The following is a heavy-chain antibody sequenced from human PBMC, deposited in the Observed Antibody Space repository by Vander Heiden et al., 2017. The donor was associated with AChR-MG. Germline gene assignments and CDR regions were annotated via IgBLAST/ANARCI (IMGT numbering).Heavy chain of an antibody. CDR3: TTVVSHYDNFDD. J-gene: IGHJ4*02. CDR2: IKSKIHGGAI. Sequence: EVQLVESGGGLVKPGGSLRLSCAASRFTFTHAWMSWVRQAPGKGLEWVGRIKSKIHGGAIDYAAPVKGRFTISRDDSKATLYLQMNSLKAEDTAVYYCTTVVSHYDNFDDWGQGTLVTVSS. CDR1: RFTFTHAW. V-gene: IGHV3-15*01. D-gene: IGHD4-4*01.